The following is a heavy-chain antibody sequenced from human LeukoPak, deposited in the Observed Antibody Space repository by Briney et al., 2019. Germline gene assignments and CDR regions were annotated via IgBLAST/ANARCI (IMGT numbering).Heavy chain of an antibody. V-gene: IGHV1-8*01. J-gene: IGHJ4*02. CDR2: MNPNSGNT. CDR1: GYTFTSYD. D-gene: IGHD4-17*01. CDR3: ARALRLAYGDYPTYYFDY. Sequence: ASVKVSCKASGYTFTSYDINWVRQATGQGLEWMGWMNPNSGNTGYAQKFQGRVTMTRNTSISTAYMELSSLRSEDTAVYYCARALRLAYGDYPTYYFDYWGQGTLVTVSS.